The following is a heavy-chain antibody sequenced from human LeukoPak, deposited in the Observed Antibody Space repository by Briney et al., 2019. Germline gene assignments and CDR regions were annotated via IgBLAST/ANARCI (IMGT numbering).Heavy chain of an antibody. Sequence: GGSLRLSCAASGFTFSSYGMHWVRQAPGKGLEWVAVIWYDGSNKYYADSVKGRFTISRDNAKNSLYLQMNSLRAEDTAVYYCARYLGSGRAALLGYWGQEPWSPSPQ. CDR2: IWYDGSNK. CDR3: ARYLGSGRAALLGY. V-gene: IGHV3-33*01. D-gene: IGHD3-16*01. CDR1: GFTFSSYG. J-gene: IGHJ4*01.